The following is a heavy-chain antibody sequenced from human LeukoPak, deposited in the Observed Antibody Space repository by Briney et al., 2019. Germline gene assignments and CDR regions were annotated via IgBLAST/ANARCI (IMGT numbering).Heavy chain of an antibody. CDR1: GYTFTDYN. Sequence: ASVKVSRRSSGYTFTDYNMHWVRQAPGQGPEWMGWMNPDSGRTDYAPKFQGRVSFTRNTSINAAYMELSLLTSEDTAVYYCARDKRGDAFDVWGQGTMVTVSS. CDR2: MNPDSGRT. CDR3: ARDKRGDAFDV. J-gene: IGHJ3*01. V-gene: IGHV1-8*03.